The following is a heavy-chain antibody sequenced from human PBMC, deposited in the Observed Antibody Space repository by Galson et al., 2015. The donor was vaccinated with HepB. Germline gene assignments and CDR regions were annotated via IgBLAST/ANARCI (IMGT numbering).Heavy chain of an antibody. D-gene: IGHD3-16*02. V-gene: IGHV1-69*13. CDR2: IIPIFGTA. CDR1: GGTFSSYA. J-gene: IGHJ4*02. CDR3: ALTFGGVIAPSSDY. Sequence: SVKVSCKASGGTFSSYAISWVRQAPGQGLEWMGGIIPIFGTANYAQKFQGRVTITADESTSTAYMELSSLRSEDTAVYYCALTFGGVIAPSSDYWGQGTLVTVSS.